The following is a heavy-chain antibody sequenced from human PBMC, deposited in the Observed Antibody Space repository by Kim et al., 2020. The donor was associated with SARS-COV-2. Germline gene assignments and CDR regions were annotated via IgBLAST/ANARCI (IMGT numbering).Heavy chain of an antibody. J-gene: IGHJ4*02. Sequence: HYSGSTYSNRSLKSRVTISVDTSKNQFSLDLNTVTAADTAVYYCARHADYWGQGTLVTVSS. CDR2: HYSGST. CDR3: ARHADY. V-gene: IGHV4-39*01.